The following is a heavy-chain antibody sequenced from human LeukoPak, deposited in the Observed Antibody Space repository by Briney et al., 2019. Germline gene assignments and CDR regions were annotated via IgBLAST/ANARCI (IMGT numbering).Heavy chain of an antibody. Sequence: PGGSLRLSCAASGFTFSSYAMNWVRQAPGKGLEWVSTISGSGGSTDYADSVKGRFTISRDNSKNTLYLQMNSLRAEDTAVYYCAKDRKMLLRYFDCFDYWGQRTLVTVSS. CDR3: AKDRKMLLRYFDCFDY. V-gene: IGHV3-23*01. CDR2: ISGSGGST. CDR1: GFTFSSYA. J-gene: IGHJ4*02. D-gene: IGHD3-9*01.